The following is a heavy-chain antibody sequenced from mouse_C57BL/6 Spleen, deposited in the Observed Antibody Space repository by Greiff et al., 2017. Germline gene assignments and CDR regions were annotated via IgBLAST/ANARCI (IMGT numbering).Heavy chain of an antibody. CDR1: GYTFTDYN. CDR2: INPNNGGT. J-gene: IGHJ2*01. Sequence: VQLQQSGPELVKPGASVKIPCKASGYTFTDYNMDWVKQSHGKSLEWIGDINPNNGGTIYNQKFKGKATLTVDKSSSTAYMQLSSLTSEDSAVYYCARKPNFFDYWGQGTTLTVSS. CDR3: ARKPNFFDY. V-gene: IGHV1-18*01.